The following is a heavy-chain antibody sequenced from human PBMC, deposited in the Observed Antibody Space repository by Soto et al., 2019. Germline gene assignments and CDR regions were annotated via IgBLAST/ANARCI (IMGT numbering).Heavy chain of an antibody. CDR3: AHRQRAGWQADSFNY. D-gene: IGHD2-15*01. V-gene: IGHV2-5*02. Sequence: QITLKESGPTLVKPTQTLTLPCTFSGFSLSNSGVGVGWIRQPPGKALEWLALIYWDDDKRYSPSLKSRLTNTKDTSKTQVVLTPTNMDPVDTPTYYCAHRQRAGWQADSFNYRGHRKLVTVSS. CDR2: IYWDDDK. J-gene: IGHJ4*01. CDR1: GFSLSNSGVG.